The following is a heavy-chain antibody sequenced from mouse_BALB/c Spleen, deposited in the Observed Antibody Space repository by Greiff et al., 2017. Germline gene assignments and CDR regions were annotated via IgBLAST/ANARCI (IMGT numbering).Heavy chain of an antibody. CDR2: INPSTGYT. J-gene: IGHJ2*01. CDR1: GYTFTSYW. V-gene: IGHV1-7*01. D-gene: IGHD1-1*01. CDR3: ARYSYGSSYDY. Sequence: LQESGAELAKPGASVKMSCKASGYTFTSYWMHWVKQRPGQGLEWIGYINPSTGYTEYNQKFKDKATLTADKSSSTAYMQLSSLTSEDSAVYYCARYSYGSSYDYWGQGTTLTVSS.